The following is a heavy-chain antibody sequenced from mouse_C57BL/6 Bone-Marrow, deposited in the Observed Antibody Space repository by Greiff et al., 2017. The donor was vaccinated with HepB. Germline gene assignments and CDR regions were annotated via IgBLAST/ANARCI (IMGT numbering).Heavy chain of an antibody. CDR2: INPYNGGT. CDR1: GYTFTDYY. Sequence: VQLQQSGPVLVKPGASVKMSCKASGYTFTDYYMNWVKQSHGKSLEWIGVINPYNGGTSYNQKFKGKATLTVDKSSSTAYMELNSLTSEDSAVYYCARGPSYYDYDGYYFDYWGQGTTLTVSS. CDR3: ARGPSYYDYDGYYFDY. V-gene: IGHV1-19*01. J-gene: IGHJ2*01. D-gene: IGHD2-4*01.